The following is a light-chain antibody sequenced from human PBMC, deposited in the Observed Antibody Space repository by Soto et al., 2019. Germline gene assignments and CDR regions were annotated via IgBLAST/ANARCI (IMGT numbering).Light chain of an antibody. CDR3: QQYNNWPPIT. J-gene: IGKJ5*01. CDR1: QTVNSR. CDR2: HTS. Sequence: EIVLTQSPATLSSSPGERATLSCRASQTVNSRLAWYQHKPGQAPRLLIYHTSNRATGIPARFSGSGSGTEFTLTISSLQSEDFAVYYCQQYNNWPPITFGQGTRLEIK. V-gene: IGKV3D-15*01.